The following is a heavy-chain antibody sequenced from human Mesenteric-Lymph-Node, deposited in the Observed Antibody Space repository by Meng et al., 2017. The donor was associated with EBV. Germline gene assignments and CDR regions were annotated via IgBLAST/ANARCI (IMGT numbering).Heavy chain of an antibody. CDR1: GYTFTSYA. J-gene: IGHJ4*02. Sequence: QVPLVQSGAEVEEPGASVEVSCKAYGYTFTSYAMHWVRQAPGQRLEWMGWINTDIGDTKFSQKFQGRVTITRDTSASTAYMVLSSLRSEDTAIYYCATAPALSTPYHFDRWGQGTLVTVSS. V-gene: IGHV1-3*04. CDR2: INTDIGDT. D-gene: IGHD6-13*01. CDR3: ATAPALSTPYHFDR.